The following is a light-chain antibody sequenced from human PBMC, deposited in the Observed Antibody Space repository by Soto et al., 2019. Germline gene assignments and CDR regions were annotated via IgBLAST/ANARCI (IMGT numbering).Light chain of an antibody. V-gene: IGLV2-8*01. Sequence: QSALTQPPSASGSPGQSVTISCTGTSSDVGGYNYVSWYQQHPGKAPKLMIYEVSKRPSGVPDRFSGSKSGNTASLTVSGLQAEDEADYYCSSYAGSNSWGVFGGGPKLTVL. CDR3: SSYAGSNSWGV. CDR1: SSDVGGYNY. CDR2: EVS. J-gene: IGLJ3*02.